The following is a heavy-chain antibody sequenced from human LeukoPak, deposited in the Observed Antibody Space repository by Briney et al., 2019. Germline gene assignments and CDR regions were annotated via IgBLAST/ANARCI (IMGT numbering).Heavy chain of an antibody. D-gene: IGHD5-24*01. Sequence: PGGSLRLSCAASGFTFNNYAMHWVRQAPGKGLEYVSGIKSDGGGTYYGNSVKGRFTISRDNSKNTLYLQMGSLRAEDMAVYYCAITLLYNSHEIHYYMDVWGKGTTVTVSS. CDR3: AITLLYNSHEIHYYMDV. J-gene: IGHJ6*03. CDR1: GFTFNNYA. CDR2: IKSDGGGT. V-gene: IGHV3-64*01.